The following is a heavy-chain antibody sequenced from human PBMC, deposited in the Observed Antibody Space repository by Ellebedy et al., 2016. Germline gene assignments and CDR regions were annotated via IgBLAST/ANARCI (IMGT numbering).Heavy chain of an antibody. D-gene: IGHD3-16*01. V-gene: IGHV1-2*02. CDR2: INPDDGGT. CDR3: ARDLGTSARGVGKNAFDI. Sequence: ASVKVSCKASGYTFTGYYMHWVRQAPGQGLEWMGWINPDDGGTRNADKFRGRVTMTRDTSISTAYMEVTSLTSDDAAVYYCARDLGTSARGVGKNAFDIWGQGTMVTVSS. CDR1: GYTFTGYY. J-gene: IGHJ3*02.